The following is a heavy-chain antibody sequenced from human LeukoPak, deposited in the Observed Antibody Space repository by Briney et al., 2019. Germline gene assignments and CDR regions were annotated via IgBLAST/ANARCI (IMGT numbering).Heavy chain of an antibody. V-gene: IGHV3-53*01. CDR2: IYSGGST. CDR1: GFTVSSNY. D-gene: IGHD1-14*01. CDR3: ARGGDNRSKYPDY. Sequence: GGSLRLSCAASGFTVSSNYMSWVRQAPGKGLEWVSLIYSGGSTYYADSVKGRFTISRDNSKNTLYLQMNSLRAEDTAVYYCARGGDNRSKYPDYWGQGTLVTVSS. J-gene: IGHJ4*02.